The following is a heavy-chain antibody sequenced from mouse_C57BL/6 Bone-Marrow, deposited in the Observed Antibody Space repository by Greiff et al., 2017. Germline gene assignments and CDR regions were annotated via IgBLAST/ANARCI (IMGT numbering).Heavy chain of an antibody. CDR1: GYTFTNYW. J-gene: IGHJ2*02. CDR3: ARQLRPLYYFDY. Sequence: VKLVESGAELVRPGTSVKMSCKASGYTFTNYWIGWAKQRPGHGLEWIGDIYPGGGYTNYNEKIKGRATLTAYKSSSTAYMQFISLTSEDTAIYYSARQLRPLYYFDYWGQGTSLTVSS. D-gene: IGHD3-2*02. V-gene: IGHV1-63*01. CDR2: IYPGGGYT.